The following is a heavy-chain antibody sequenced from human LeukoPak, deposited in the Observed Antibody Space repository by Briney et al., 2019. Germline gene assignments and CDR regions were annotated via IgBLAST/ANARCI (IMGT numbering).Heavy chain of an antibody. CDR2: INHSGST. CDR3: ARGRVVVPAADYYNYYYMDV. Sequence: SETLSLTCAVYGGSFSGYYWSWIRQPPGKGLEWIGEINHSGSTNYNPSLKSRVTISVDTSKNQFSLKLSSVTAADTAVYYCARGRVVVPAADYYNYYYMDVWGKGTTVTVSS. D-gene: IGHD2-2*01. V-gene: IGHV4-34*01. CDR1: GGSFSGYY. J-gene: IGHJ6*03.